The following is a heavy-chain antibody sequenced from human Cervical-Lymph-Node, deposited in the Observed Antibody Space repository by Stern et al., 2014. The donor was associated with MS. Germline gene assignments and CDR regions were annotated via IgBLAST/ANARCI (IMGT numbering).Heavy chain of an antibody. Sequence: VQLVQSGAEVRKPGSSVKVSCKVSGATFSTNGISWLRQAPGQGPEWMGAIVPILERSNYVQRLRGRLTITADESANTAYMELRSLSPDDTAVYYCAREHHGGNFAAWGQGTLVTVSS. CDR1: GATFSTNG. J-gene: IGHJ4*02. CDR3: AREHHGGNFAA. CDR2: IVPILERS. V-gene: IGHV1-69*01. D-gene: IGHD4-23*01.